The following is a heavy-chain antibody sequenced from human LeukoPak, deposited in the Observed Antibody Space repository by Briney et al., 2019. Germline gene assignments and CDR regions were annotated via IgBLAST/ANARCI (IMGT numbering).Heavy chain of an antibody. CDR3: VNQISGWVY. Sequence: GSLILSCSASGCTFSTLPMHLVRQAPGKGLAYVSGRSSTAGRTYYSEYAKGRLIISRDNCKNTLYLQMSSLRPEETAVYYCVNQISGWVYWGQGTLVTVSS. CDR1: GCTFSTLP. V-gene: IGHV3-64D*06. CDR2: RSSTAGRT. J-gene: IGHJ4*02. D-gene: IGHD6-19*01.